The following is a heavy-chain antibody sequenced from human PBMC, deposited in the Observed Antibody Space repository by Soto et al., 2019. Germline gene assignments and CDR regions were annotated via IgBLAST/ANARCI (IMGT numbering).Heavy chain of an antibody. CDR1: GFTFRSYG. CDR2: ISGSGGST. V-gene: IGHV3-23*01. J-gene: IGHJ4*03. Sequence: GGSMILSYTASGFTFRSYGMSWVRPTPGKGLEWVAIISGSGGSTYYADSVKGPFTTSRDNAKISVYLQMTSLRAEDTAVYYCAFALNTPDGCLDVWGQGTLVTVSS. D-gene: IGHD3-16*01. CDR3: AFALNTPDGCLDV.